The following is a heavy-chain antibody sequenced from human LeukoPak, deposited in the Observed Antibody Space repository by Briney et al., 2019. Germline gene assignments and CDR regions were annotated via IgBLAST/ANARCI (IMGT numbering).Heavy chain of an antibody. V-gene: IGHV4-34*01. CDR3: ARQIVGATPIDY. J-gene: IGHJ4*02. Sequence: PSETLSLTCAVYGGSFSGYYWSWIRQPPGKGLEWIGEINHSGSTNYNPSLKSRVTISVDTSKNQFSLKLSSVTAADTAVYYCARQIVGATPIDYWGQGTLVTVSS. CDR1: GGSFSGYY. CDR2: INHSGST. D-gene: IGHD1-26*01.